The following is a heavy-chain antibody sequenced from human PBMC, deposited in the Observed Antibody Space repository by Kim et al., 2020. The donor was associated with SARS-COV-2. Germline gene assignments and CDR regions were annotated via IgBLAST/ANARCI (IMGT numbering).Heavy chain of an antibody. CDR3: ARDYDFWSGSYPYYYYYYMDV. Sequence: SETLSLTCTVSGGSISSYYWSWIRQPAGKGLEWIGRIYTSGSTNYNPSLKSRVTMSVDTSKNQFSLKLSSVTAADTAVYYCARDYDFWSGSYPYYYYYYMDVWGKGTTVTVSS. J-gene: IGHJ6*03. CDR2: IYTSGST. D-gene: IGHD3-3*01. V-gene: IGHV4-4*07. CDR1: GGSISSYY.